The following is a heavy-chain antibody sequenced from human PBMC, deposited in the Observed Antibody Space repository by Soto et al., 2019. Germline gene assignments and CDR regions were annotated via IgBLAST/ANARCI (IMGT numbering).Heavy chain of an antibody. V-gene: IGHV1-46*01. D-gene: IGHD1-26*01. CDR2: INPSGGST. CDR3: ARSQVGRPLDV. Sequence: ASVKVSCKASRYTFTNFYIHWLRQAPGQGVEWMGIINPSGGSTNYPQKFQGRVAMTRDTGTSTVHMELITLRSEATAVYYCARSQVGRPLDVWGPGTTATVSS. CDR1: RYTFTNFY. J-gene: IGHJ6*02.